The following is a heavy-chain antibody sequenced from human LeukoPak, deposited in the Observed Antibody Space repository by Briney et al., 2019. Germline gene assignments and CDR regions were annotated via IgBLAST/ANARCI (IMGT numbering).Heavy chain of an antibody. V-gene: IGHV1-2*06. J-gene: IGHJ4*02. D-gene: IGHD6-13*01. CDR3: ASLAPTASGYSSSWYLRGDGY. CDR1: GYTFTGYY. CDR2: INPNSGGT. Sequence: ASVKVSCKASGYTFTGYYMHWVRQPPGQGLEWMGRINPNSGGTNYAQKSQGRVTMTRDTSISTAYMELSRLRSDDTAVYYCASLAPTASGYSSSWYLRGDGYWGQGTLVTVSS.